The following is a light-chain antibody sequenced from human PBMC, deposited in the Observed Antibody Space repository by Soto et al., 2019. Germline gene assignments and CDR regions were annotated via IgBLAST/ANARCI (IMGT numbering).Light chain of an antibody. V-gene: IGLV3-1*01. CDR2: QNS. Sequence: SYELTQPPSVSASPGQTASITCSGDKLGDKYACWYQQKPGQSPVLVIYQNSKRPSGIPERFSGSNSGNTATLTISGTQAMDEADYYCQAWDRSAHVVFGGGTKLTVL. CDR1: KLGDKY. J-gene: IGLJ2*01. CDR3: QAWDRSAHVV.